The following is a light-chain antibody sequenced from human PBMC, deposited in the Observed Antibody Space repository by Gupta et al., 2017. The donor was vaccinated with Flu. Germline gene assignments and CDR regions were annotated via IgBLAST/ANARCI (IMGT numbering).Light chain of an antibody. CDR3: QQNDSNPLT. CDR1: QRIDTY. CDR2: PRS. J-gene: IGKJ3*01. Sequence: PSSLSASVGDTVTITCRASQRIDTYLHWYQHTRGSAPKLLINPRSMVQSGVSSRFSGSGYGTGFTLTITRLQPEDVATYYCQQNDSNPLTFGHGTKVEIK. V-gene: IGKV1-39*01.